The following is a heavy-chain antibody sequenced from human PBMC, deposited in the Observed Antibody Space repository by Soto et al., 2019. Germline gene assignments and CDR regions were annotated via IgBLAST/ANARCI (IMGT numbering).Heavy chain of an antibody. CDR1: GFTFNNYA. V-gene: IGHV3-23*01. J-gene: IGHJ4*02. CDR2: ISGGGGST. Sequence: GGSLRLSCAASGFTFNNYAMSWVRQAPGKGLQWVSAISGGGGSTYYADSVKGRFTISRDNSKDTLYLQMNSLRAEDTAVYYCAKETGPLELGQFDYWGQGTLVTVSS. CDR3: AKETGPLELGQFDY. D-gene: IGHD1-7*01.